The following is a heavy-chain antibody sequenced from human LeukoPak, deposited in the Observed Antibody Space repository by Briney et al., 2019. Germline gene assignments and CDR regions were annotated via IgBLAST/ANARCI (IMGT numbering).Heavy chain of an antibody. J-gene: IGHJ4*02. CDR2: ISGGGYTT. CDR1: GFTLSSYG. D-gene: IGHD3-22*01. CDR3: AKDYYDSYYFEY. V-gene: IGHV3-23*01. Sequence: GGSLRLSCAASGFTLSSYGMTWVRQAPGKGLEWVSSISGGGYTTYYADSVKGRFIISRDNSKNTLYLQMNSLRAEDTAAYYCAKDYYDSYYFEYWGQGTLVTVSS.